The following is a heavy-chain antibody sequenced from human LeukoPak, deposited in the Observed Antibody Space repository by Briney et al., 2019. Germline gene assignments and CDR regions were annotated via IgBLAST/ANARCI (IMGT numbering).Heavy chain of an antibody. V-gene: IGHV3-11*01. CDR3: ARRRYNWNAIDY. Sequence: EGSLSLSCAASGFTFSDYYMSWIRQAPGKGLEWVSYISSSGSTLYYADSVKGRITISRDNAKNSLYLQMNSLRAEDTAVYYCARRRYNWNAIDYWGQGTLVTVSS. D-gene: IGHD1-20*01. J-gene: IGHJ4*02. CDR1: GFTFSDYY. CDR2: ISSSGSTL.